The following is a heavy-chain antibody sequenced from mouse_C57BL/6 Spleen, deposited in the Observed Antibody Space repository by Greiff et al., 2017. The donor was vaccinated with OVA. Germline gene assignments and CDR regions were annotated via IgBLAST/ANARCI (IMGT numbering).Heavy chain of an antibody. J-gene: IGHJ3*01. CDR2: INPNNGGT. CDR1: GYTFTDYY. V-gene: IGHV1-26*01. CDR3: ARIYGSSYGAWFAY. Sequence: VQLQQSGPELVKPGASVKISCKASGYTFTDYYMNWVKQSHGKSLEWIGDINPNNGGTSYNQKFKGKATLTVDKSSSTAYMELRSLTSEDSAVYYCARIYGSSYGAWFAYWGQGTLVTVSA. D-gene: IGHD1-1*01.